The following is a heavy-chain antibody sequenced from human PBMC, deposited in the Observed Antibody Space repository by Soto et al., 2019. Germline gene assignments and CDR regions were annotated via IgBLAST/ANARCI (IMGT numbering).Heavy chain of an antibody. Sequence: QVQLVQSGAEVKKPGSSVKVSCEASGGTFSSYAISWVRQAPGQGLEWMGGIIPIFGTANYAQKFQGRVTITADESTSTAYMELSSLRSEDTAVYYCARGSHSSGWYATRFDYWGQGTLVTVSS. CDR1: GGTFSSYA. V-gene: IGHV1-69*01. D-gene: IGHD6-19*01. CDR2: IIPIFGTA. CDR3: ARGSHSSGWYATRFDY. J-gene: IGHJ4*02.